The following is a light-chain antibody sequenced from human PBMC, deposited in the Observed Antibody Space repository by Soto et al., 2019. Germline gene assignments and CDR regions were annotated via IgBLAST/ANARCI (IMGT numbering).Light chain of an antibody. Sequence: QSVLTQPPSASGTPGQRVTISCSGRSPNIGSNVVNWYQQLPGTAPKLLIYVNNQRPSGVPDRFSGSKSGTSASLAISGLQSEDEDDYYCAAWDDSLDGVVFGGGTKLTVL. V-gene: IGLV1-44*01. CDR1: SPNIGSNV. CDR3: AAWDDSLDGVV. J-gene: IGLJ3*02. CDR2: VNN.